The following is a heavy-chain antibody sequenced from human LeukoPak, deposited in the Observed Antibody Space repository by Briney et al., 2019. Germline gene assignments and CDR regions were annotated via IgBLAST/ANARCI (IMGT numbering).Heavy chain of an antibody. CDR1: GGTFSSYA. D-gene: IGHD6-6*01. CDR3: ARLTSSIAAPVDWFDP. Sequence: SVKVSCKASGGTFSSYAISWVRQAPGQGLEWMGGIIPIFGTANYAQKFQGRVTITTDESTSTAYMELSSLRSEDTAVYYCARLTSSIAAPVDWFDPWGQGTLVAASS. V-gene: IGHV1-69*05. J-gene: IGHJ5*02. CDR2: IIPIFGTA.